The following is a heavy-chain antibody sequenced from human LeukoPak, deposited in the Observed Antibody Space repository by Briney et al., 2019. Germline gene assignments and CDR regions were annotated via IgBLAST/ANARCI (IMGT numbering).Heavy chain of an antibody. V-gene: IGHV4-38-2*02. CDR3: ARGHDNAFDI. CDR2: IYHSGST. J-gene: IGHJ3*02. CDR1: GYSISSDYY. Sequence: SETLSLTCTVSGYSISSDYYWGWIRQPPGKGLEWIGSIYHSGSTYYNPSLKSRVTISVDTSKNQFSLKLSSVTAADTAVYYCARGHDNAFDIWGQGTMVTVSS. D-gene: IGHD3-22*01.